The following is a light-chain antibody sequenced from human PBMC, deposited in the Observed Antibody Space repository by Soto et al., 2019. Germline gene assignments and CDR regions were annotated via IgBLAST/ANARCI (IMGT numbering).Light chain of an antibody. CDR1: SSDVGGYNY. CDR2: DVS. J-gene: IGLJ2*01. V-gene: IGLV2-11*01. CDR3: CSYAGSYTVL. Sequence: QSVLTQPRSVSGSPGQSVTISCTGTSSDVGGYNYVSWYQQHPGKAPKLMIYDVSKRPSGVPDRFSGSKSGNTASLTISGLQAEDEADYYCCSYAGSYTVLFGGGTKVTVL.